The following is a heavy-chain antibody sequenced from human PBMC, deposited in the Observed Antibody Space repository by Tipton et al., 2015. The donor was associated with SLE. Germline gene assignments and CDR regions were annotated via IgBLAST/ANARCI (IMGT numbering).Heavy chain of an antibody. D-gene: IGHD5-12*01. V-gene: IGHV3-21*06. CDR2: ISSGSSYI. Sequence: VQLVQSGGGLVKPGGSLRLSCAGSGFTFSIYSMNWVRQAPGKGLEWVSSISSGSSYIYYADSVRGRFTISRDNAKNSLFLQMNSLRAEDTAVYYCARGNKAYRGRAFDIWGQGTMVTVSS. CDR1: GFTFSIYS. J-gene: IGHJ3*02. CDR3: ARGNKAYRGRAFDI.